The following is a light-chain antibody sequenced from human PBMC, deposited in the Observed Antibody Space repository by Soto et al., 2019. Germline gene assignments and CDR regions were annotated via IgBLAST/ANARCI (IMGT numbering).Light chain of an antibody. V-gene: IGKV1-39*01. CDR1: HDVSTF. Sequence: IQMTQSPSSLSASIGDRVTITCRASHDVSTFLNWYQQKPGKAPKLLIYAASSLQTGVPSTFSGSGSGTDFTRTISSLQREDIATYFCQQSFNSPTFGQGTKLEIK. CDR3: QQSFNSPT. CDR2: AAS. J-gene: IGKJ2*01.